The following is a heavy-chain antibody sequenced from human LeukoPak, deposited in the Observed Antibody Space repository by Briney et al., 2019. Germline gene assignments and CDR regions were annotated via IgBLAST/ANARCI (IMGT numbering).Heavy chain of an antibody. CDR1: GGTFSSYA. CDR2: IIPIFGTA. D-gene: IGHD6-19*01. V-gene: IGHV1-69*05. J-gene: IGHJ4*02. CDR3: ARVIAVAGRGPYYFDY. Sequence: SVKVSCKASGGTFSSYAISWVRQAPGQGLEWMGRIIPIFGTANYAQKFQGRVTITTDESTSTVYMELSSLRSEDTAVYYCARVIAVAGRGPYYFDYWGQGTLVTVSS.